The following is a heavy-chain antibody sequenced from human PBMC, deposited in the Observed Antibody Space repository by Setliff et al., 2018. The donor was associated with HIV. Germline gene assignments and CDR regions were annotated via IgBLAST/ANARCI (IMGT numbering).Heavy chain of an antibody. CDR2: IDHSGST. Sequence: LSLTCAVYGGSVSGYYWSWIRQPPGKGLEWIGEIDHSGSTNYNPSLKSRVTISVDTSKNQFSLKLSSVTAADTAVYYCARDRSNWNYGKNYMDVWGKGTTVTSP. J-gene: IGHJ6*03. CDR3: ARDRSNWNYGKNYMDV. V-gene: IGHV4-34*01. D-gene: IGHD1-7*01. CDR1: GGSVSGYY.